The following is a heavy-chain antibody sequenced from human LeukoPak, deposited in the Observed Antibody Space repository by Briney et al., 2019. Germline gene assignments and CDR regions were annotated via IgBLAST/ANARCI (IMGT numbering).Heavy chain of an antibody. V-gene: IGHV1-8*01. CDR3: ARGQEGYDFWSGVDG. D-gene: IGHD3-3*01. Sequence: ASVKVSFKASLYTFTTTDINVGRQATGQGGERMGWMNPNSGNTGYEQKFQGRVTMTRNTSISTAYMELRRLSSEAVDVCLCARGQEGYDFWSGVDGWGQGTLVTVSS. J-gene: IGHJ4*02. CDR1: LYTFTTTD. CDR2: MNPNSGNT.